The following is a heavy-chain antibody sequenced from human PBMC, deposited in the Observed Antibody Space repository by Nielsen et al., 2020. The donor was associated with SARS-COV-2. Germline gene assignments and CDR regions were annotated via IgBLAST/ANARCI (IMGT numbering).Heavy chain of an antibody. CDR2: IYHSGST. D-gene: IGHD1-26*01. CDR3: ASVPRYSGSYLGFDY. Sequence: SETLSLTCAVSGGSISSSNWWSWVRQPPGKGLEWIGEIYHSGSTNYNPSLKSRVTISVDKSKNQFSLKLSSVTVADTAVYYCASVPRYSGSYLGFDYWGQGTLVTVSS. J-gene: IGHJ4*02. CDR1: GGSISSSNW. V-gene: IGHV4-4*02.